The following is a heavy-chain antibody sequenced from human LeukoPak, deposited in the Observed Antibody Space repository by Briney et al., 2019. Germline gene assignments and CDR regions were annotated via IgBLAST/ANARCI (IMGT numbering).Heavy chain of an antibody. CDR2: VYHSGST. CDR3: ARVRLPPYYYYFYYMDV. CDR1: GGSISSSYW. D-gene: IGHD5-18*01. Sequence: KTSETLSLTCTVSGGSISSSYWWSWVRQPPGKGLEWIGEVYHSGSTNYYPSLKSRVTISIEKSKNQFSLKVTSVTAADTAVYYCARVRLPPYYYYFYYMDVWGTGTTVTVSS. J-gene: IGHJ6*03. V-gene: IGHV4-4*02.